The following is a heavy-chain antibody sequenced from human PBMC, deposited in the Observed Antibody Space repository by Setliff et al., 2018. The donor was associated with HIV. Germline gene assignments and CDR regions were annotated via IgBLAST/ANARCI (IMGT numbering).Heavy chain of an antibody. Sequence: SVKVSCKASGGTFVRYAFNWVRQAPGQGLEWMGEIIPIFGIPSYAQRFQDRVTITADESTNTAYMELSSLRSADTAVYYCAIVTELDYYGGSGPTHLLFDSWGQGTLVTVSS. V-gene: IGHV1-69*13. D-gene: IGHD3-22*01. CDR3: AIVTELDYYGGSGPTHLLFDS. J-gene: IGHJ4*02. CDR2: IIPIFGIP. CDR1: GGTFVRYA.